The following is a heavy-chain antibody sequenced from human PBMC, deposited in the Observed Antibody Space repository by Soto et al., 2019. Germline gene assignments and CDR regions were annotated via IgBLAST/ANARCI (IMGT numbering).Heavy chain of an antibody. J-gene: IGHJ5*02. V-gene: IGHV4-4*07. Sequence: QVQLQESGPGLVRPSETLSLTCTVSGGSISSYRWSWIRQPAGKGLEWIGRLNTYGNTHYNPSLKSRVPVSVEPSRNPFFPALRSVTAADSAVYHCGRESGETWDYEASWGQGTPVTVSS. CDR2: LNTYGNT. D-gene: IGHD1-7*01. CDR1: GGSISSYR. CDR3: GRESGETWDYEAS.